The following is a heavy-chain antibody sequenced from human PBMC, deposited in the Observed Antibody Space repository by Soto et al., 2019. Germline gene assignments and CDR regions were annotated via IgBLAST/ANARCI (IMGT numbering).Heavy chain of an antibody. J-gene: IGHJ5*01. D-gene: IGHD7-27*01. CDR2: IYKSATT. Sequence: SETLSLTCSVSGDSISNLDYFWAWIRQPPGQALEYIGYIYKSATTYYNPSFESRVAISVDTSMSQFSLNVTSVTAADTAVYFCARGRYCLTGRCFPNWFDSWGQGALVTVSS. V-gene: IGHV4-30-4*01. CDR1: GDSISNLDYF. CDR3: ARGRYCLTGRCFPNWFDS.